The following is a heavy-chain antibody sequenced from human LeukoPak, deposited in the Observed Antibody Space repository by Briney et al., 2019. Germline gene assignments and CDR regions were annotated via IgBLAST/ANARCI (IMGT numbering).Heavy chain of an antibody. CDR2: ISYDGSNK. V-gene: IGHV3-30*18. J-gene: IGHJ4*02. D-gene: IGHD1-26*01. CDR1: GFTFSSYD. Sequence: ARSLRLSCAASGFTFSSYDMHWVRQAPGKGLEWVTVISYDGSNKYYGDSVKGRFTISRDNSKNTLYLKMNSLRAEDTAVYYCAKEGSNGDFDYWGQGTLVTVSS. CDR3: AKEGSNGDFDY.